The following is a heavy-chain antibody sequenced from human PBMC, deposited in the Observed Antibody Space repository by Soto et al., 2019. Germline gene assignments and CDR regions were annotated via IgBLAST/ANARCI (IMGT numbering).Heavy chain of an antibody. CDR3: ARRRCSTPSRPGNYYAMDP. V-gene: IGHV5-10-1*01. CDR2: IDPIDSYT. Sequence: GESLKISCKGLGYTFTDYWINWVRQMPGKGLEWMGRIDPIDSYTTYSPSFQGCVSLSIDKSIGTAYLQLNGLSASDTAAYYCARRRCSTPSRPGNYYAMDPWGQGTTVTDS. J-gene: IGHJ6*02. CDR1: GYTFTDYW. D-gene: IGHD2-15*01.